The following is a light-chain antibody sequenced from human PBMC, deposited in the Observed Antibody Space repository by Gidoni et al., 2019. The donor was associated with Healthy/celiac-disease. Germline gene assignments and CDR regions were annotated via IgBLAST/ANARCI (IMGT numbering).Light chain of an antibody. CDR2: DNN. V-gene: IGLV1-51*01. Sequence: QSVLTQPPSVSAAPGQKVIISCSGSSSNTGNNYVSWYQQLPGTAPKLLIYDNNKRPSGIPDRFSGSKSGTSATLGITGLQTGDEADYYCGTWDSSLSAGVFGGGTKLTVL. CDR3: GTWDSSLSAGV. CDR1: SSNTGNNY. J-gene: IGLJ3*02.